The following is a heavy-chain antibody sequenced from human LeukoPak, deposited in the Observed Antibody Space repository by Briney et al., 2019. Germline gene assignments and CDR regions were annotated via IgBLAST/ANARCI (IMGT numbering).Heavy chain of an antibody. Sequence: GSLRLSCAASGFTFSSYGMSWVRQAPGKGLEWVSAISGTGGSTSYADSVKGRFTISRDNSKNTLYLQMSSLRDEDTAVYYCARGFNCDYWGQGTLVTVSS. CDR3: ARGFNCDY. CDR2: ISGTGGST. J-gene: IGHJ4*02. D-gene: IGHD1-20*01. CDR1: GFTFSSYG. V-gene: IGHV3-23*01.